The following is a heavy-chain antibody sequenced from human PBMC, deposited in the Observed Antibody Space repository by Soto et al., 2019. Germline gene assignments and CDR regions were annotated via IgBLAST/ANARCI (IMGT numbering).Heavy chain of an antibody. CDR3: ARDKDRRQLGVNYYYIVDV. J-gene: IGHJ6*02. V-gene: IGHV1-69*12. Sequence: QVQLVQSGAEVKKPGSSVKVSCKASGGTFSTSAISWVRQAPGQGLEWVGCIMPVFPTPDYAQNYQGRDTVTADESTTTASVELTSMRADDTAVDYCARDKDRRQLGVNYYYIVDVWGQWTAITVSS. D-gene: IGHD2-8*01. CDR1: GGTFSTSA. CDR2: IMPVFPTP.